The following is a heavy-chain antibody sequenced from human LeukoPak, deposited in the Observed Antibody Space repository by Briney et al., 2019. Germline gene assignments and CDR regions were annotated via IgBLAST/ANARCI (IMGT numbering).Heavy chain of an antibody. V-gene: IGHV1-69*13. CDR3: ARAVQLWLSGFDY. D-gene: IGHD5-18*01. Sequence: ASVKVSCKASGGTFSSYAISWVRQAPGQGLEWMGGIIPIFGTANYAQKFQGRVTITADESTNTAYMELSSLRSEDTAVYYCARAVQLWLSGFDYRGQGTLVTVSS. CDR1: GGTFSSYA. CDR2: IIPIFGTA. J-gene: IGHJ4*02.